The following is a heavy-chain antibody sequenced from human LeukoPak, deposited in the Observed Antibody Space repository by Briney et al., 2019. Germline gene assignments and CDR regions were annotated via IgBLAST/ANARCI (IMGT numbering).Heavy chain of an antibody. CDR2: IKSKTDGGTT. Sequence: GGSLRPSCAASGFTFSSYAMSWVRQAPGKGLEWVGRIKSKTDGGTTDYAAPVKGRFTISRDDSKNTLYLQMNSLKTEDTAVYYCTTVRGVYYGSGSYYYFDYWGQGTLVTVSS. CDR1: GFTFSSYA. V-gene: IGHV3-15*01. CDR3: TTVRGVYYGSGSYYYFDY. J-gene: IGHJ4*02. D-gene: IGHD3-10*01.